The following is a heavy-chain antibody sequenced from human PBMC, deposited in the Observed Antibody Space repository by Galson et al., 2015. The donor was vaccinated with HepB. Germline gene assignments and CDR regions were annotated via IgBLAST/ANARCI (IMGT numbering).Heavy chain of an antibody. CDR3: ARGTLGLEWELLGY. CDR1: GYTFTSYA. V-gene: IGHV1-3*01. D-gene: IGHD1-26*01. CDR2: INAGNGNT. J-gene: IGHJ4*02. Sequence: SVKVSCKASGYTFTSYAMHWVRQAPGQGLEWMGWINAGNGNTKYSQKFQGRVTITRDTSASTAYMELSSLRSEDTAVYYCARGTLGLEWELLGYWGQGTLVTVSS.